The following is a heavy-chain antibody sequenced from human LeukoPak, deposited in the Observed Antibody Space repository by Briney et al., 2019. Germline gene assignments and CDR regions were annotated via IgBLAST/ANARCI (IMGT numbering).Heavy chain of an antibody. V-gene: IGHV3-21*01. D-gene: IGHD2-21*02. J-gene: IGHJ5*01. CDR2: ISGSSSYI. Sequence: GGSLRLSCAASGFTFSAFSMNWVRQAPGKGLEWVSSISGSSSYIYYADSVKGRFTISRDNAKNLVYLQMNSLRAEDTAVYYCARGWGRSGDESWFVAWGHGIRVTASS. CDR1: GFTFSAFS. CDR3: ARGWGRSGDESWFVA.